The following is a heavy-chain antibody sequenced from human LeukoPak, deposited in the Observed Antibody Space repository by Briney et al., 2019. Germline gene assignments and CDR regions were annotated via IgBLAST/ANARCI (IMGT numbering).Heavy chain of an antibody. CDR2: INHSGST. CDR3: ARGRWWGDLGWYAKVNSVMDV. V-gene: IGHV4-34*01. D-gene: IGHD6-19*01. J-gene: IGHJ6*02. Sequence: PSEALSLTCAVYGGSFSGYYWSWIRQPPGKGLEWIGEINHSGSTNYNPSLKSRVTISVDTSKNQFSLKLSSVTAADPAVYYCARGRWWGDLGWYAKVNSVMDVWGQGTTVTVSS. CDR1: GGSFSGYY.